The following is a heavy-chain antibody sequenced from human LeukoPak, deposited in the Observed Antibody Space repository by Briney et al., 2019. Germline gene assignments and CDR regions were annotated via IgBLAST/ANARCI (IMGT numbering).Heavy chain of an antibody. CDR2: ISGSGGST. D-gene: IGHD6-19*01. V-gene: IGHV3-23*01. Sequence: GGSLRLSCAASVFTFSSHAMNWVRQAPGKGLQWVSAISGSGGSTYYSDSVKGRFTISRDNSKNTLYLQMNSLRAEDTAVYYCARVAVTDTKSANYYYYCMDVWGKGTTVTVSS. J-gene: IGHJ6*03. CDR1: VFTFSSHA. CDR3: ARVAVTDTKSANYYYYCMDV.